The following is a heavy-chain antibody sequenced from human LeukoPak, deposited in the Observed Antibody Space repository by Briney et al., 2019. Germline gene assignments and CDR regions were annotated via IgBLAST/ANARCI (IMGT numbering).Heavy chain of an antibody. D-gene: IGHD2-2*01. CDR2: IKRDGSEI. CDR3: ARVNKGYCSATNCSPDSDYGF. CDR1: GFTFITYW. J-gene: IGHJ4*02. Sequence: GGSLRLSCAVSGFTFITYWMSWVRQAPGKGLEWVAIIKRDGSEIHYVDSVKGRFTISRDNAKNSLYLQMNSLRAEDTAIYYCARVNKGYCSATNCSPDSDYGFWGQGTLVTVSS. V-gene: IGHV3-7*04.